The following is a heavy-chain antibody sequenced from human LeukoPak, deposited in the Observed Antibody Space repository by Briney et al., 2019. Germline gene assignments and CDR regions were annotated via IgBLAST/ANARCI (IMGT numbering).Heavy chain of an antibody. V-gene: IGHV1-69*02. J-gene: IGHJ4*02. CDR3: ASPQVGGWYLSHYFDY. CDR2: ILHFHGMS. D-gene: IGHD6-19*01. Sequence: ASVTVSCKACGCTLSRYIIRWLGQAPGQGLEWVGRILHFHGMSHNPQNFQGRVTITADKSTSTAYMELSSLRSEDTAVYYCASPQVGGWYLSHYFDYWGQGTLVTVSS. CDR1: GCTLSRYI.